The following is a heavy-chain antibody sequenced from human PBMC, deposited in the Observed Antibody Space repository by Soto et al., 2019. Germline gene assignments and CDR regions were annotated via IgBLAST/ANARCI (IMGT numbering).Heavy chain of an antibody. V-gene: IGHV4-59*01. Sequence: PPQKLSLTCTVSGGSISSYYWSWIRQPPGKGLEWIGYIYYSGSTNYNPSLKSRVTISVDTSKNQFSLKLSSVTAADTAVDYCARDDYDISGSSYATGCPFDICGLGP. D-gene: IGHD3-22*01. CDR2: IYYSGST. CDR3: ARDDYDISGSSYATGCPFDI. J-gene: IGHJ3*02. CDR1: GGSISSYY.